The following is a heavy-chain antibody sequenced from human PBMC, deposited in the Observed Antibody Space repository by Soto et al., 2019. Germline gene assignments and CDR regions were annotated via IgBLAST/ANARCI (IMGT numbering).Heavy chain of an antibody. CDR3: ARGPQDYGGYFVRMDV. Sequence: ASVKVSCKASGDTFTSYYMHWVRQAPGQGLEWMGRINPSGGSTKYTQKFQGRVTMTSDTSTSTVYMELNSLRSEDTAVYYCARGPQDYGGYFVRMDVWGQGTTVTVSS. D-gene: IGHD4-17*01. CDR2: INPSGGST. J-gene: IGHJ6*02. CDR1: GDTFTSYY. V-gene: IGHV1-46*01.